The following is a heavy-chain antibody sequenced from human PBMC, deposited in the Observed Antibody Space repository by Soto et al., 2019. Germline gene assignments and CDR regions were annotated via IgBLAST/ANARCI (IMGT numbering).Heavy chain of an antibody. V-gene: IGHV1-69*01. Sequence: QVQLVQSGAEVKMPGSSVKVSCKASGGTFSSYAISWVRQAPGQGLEWMGGIIPIFSTANYAQRFQGRVTITADGSTSTAYKELSSLRSDDTAVYYCAGWGQNYGHDYWGQGTLVAVS. D-gene: IGHD3-10*01. J-gene: IGHJ4*02. CDR2: IIPIFSTA. CDR1: GGTFSSYA. CDR3: AGWGQNYGHDY.